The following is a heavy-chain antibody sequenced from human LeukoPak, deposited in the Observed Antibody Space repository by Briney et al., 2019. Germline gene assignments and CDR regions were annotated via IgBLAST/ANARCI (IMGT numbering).Heavy chain of an antibody. CDR1: GFTFSSYA. Sequence: GGSLRLSCAASGFTFSSYAMSWVRQAPGKGLEWVSAISGSGGSTYYEDSIKGRFTISRDRSQNTLYLQMKSLRAEDTAVYYCARGAMSTFARFDSWGQGTLVSVSS. CDR3: ARGAMSTFARFDS. CDR2: ISGSGGST. V-gene: IGHV3-23*01. D-gene: IGHD2/OR15-2a*01. J-gene: IGHJ4*02.